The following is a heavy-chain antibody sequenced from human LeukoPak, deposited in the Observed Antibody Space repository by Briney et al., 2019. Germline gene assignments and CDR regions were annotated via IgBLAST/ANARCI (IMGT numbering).Heavy chain of an antibody. Sequence: GGSLRLSCAASGFTFSSYWMHWVRQAPGKGLVWVSRINSDGSSTSYADSVKGRFTISRDNAKNTLYLQMNSLRAEDTAVYYCAREREGDYGFDYWGQGTLVTVSS. J-gene: IGHJ4*02. CDR1: GFTFSSYW. CDR3: AREREGDYGFDY. V-gene: IGHV3-74*01. CDR2: INSDGSST. D-gene: IGHD4-17*01.